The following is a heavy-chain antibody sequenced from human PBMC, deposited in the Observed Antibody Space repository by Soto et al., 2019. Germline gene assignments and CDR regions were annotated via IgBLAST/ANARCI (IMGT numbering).Heavy chain of an antibody. J-gene: IGHJ2*01. CDR1: GFTFDDYA. V-gene: IGHV3-9*01. CDR3: AKDPSAYGDYAFDL. CDR2: ISWNSGSI. Sequence: EVQLVESGGGLVQPGRSLRLSCAASGFTFDDYAMHWVRQAPGKGLEWVSGISWNSGSIGYADSVKGRFTISRDNAKNSLYLQMNSLRAEDTALYYCAKDPSAYGDYAFDLCGRGTLVTVSS. D-gene: IGHD4-17*01.